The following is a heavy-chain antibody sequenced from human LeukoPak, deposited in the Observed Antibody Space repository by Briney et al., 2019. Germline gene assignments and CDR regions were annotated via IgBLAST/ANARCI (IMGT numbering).Heavy chain of an antibody. Sequence: GGSLRLSCAVSGFTFSSYRINWVRQAPGKGPEWVASINQDGSDHYYVDSVKGRFSISRDNAKDSLYLQMSSLKVEDTAVYYCVRGRPYWGQGTLVTVSS. V-gene: IGHV3-7*05. CDR3: VRGRPY. CDR2: INQDGSDH. J-gene: IGHJ4*02. CDR1: GFTFSSYR.